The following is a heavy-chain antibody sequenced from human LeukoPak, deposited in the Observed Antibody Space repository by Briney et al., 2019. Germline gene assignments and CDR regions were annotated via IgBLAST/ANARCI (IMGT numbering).Heavy chain of an antibody. CDR1: RGSISSYY. D-gene: IGHD6-6*01. CDR3: ARGGKVAARLEYFQH. CDR2: IYTSGST. V-gene: IGHV4-4*08. Sequence: SETLSLTCPVSRGSISSYYWRWIRQPTGEGLEWIGGIYTSGSTNYNPSLKSRVTISVDTSKNQFSLKLSSVTAADTAVYYCARGGKVAARLEYFQHWGQGTLVTVSS. J-gene: IGHJ1*01.